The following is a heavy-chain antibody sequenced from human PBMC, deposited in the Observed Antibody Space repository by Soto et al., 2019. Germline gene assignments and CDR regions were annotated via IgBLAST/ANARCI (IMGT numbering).Heavy chain of an antibody. CDR3: AIGSGYYPVGYLDY. J-gene: IGHJ4*02. CDR1: GGTFSSYA. CDR2: IIPIFGTA. Sequence: QVQLVQSGAEVQKPGSSVKVSCKASGGTFSSYAISWVRQAPGQGLEWTGGIIPIFGTANYAQKFQGRVTITADESTSAAYMELSRLGSEDTAVYYWAIGSGYYPVGYLDYWGQVTLVAVSS. V-gene: IGHV1-69*01. D-gene: IGHD3-22*01.